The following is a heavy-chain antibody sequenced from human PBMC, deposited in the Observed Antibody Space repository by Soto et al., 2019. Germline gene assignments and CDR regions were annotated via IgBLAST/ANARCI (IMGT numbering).Heavy chain of an antibody. D-gene: IGHD3-3*01. Sequence: QVQLQESGPGLVKPSGTLSLTCAVSSGSISSSNWWSWVRQPPGKGLEWIGEIYHSGSTNYNPSLKSRVTISVDKSKNQFSLKLSSVTAADTAVYYCARAPPSRYYDFWSGPRYFDYWGQGTLVTVSS. V-gene: IGHV4-4*02. J-gene: IGHJ4*02. CDR1: SGSISSSNW. CDR2: IYHSGST. CDR3: ARAPPSRYYDFWSGPRYFDY.